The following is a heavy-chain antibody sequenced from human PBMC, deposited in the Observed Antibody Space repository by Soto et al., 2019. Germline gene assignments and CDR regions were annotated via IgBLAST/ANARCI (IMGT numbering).Heavy chain of an antibody. V-gene: IGHV3-23*01. J-gene: IGHJ4*02. D-gene: IGHD3-22*01. Sequence: GGSLRLSCAASGFTFSSYAMSWVRQAPGKGLEWVSAISGSGGTTYYADSVKGRFTISRDNSKNTLYLQMNSLRAEDTAVYYCAKDANYDSSGYCKNWGQGTLVTVSS. CDR1: GFTFSSYA. CDR2: ISGSGGTT. CDR3: AKDANYDSSGYCKN.